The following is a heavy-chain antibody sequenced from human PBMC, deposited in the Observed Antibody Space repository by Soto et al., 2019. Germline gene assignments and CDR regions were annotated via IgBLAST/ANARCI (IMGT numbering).Heavy chain of an antibody. CDR1: GFSLSTSGVG. J-gene: IGHJ5*02. CDR3: AHRPDPFRGYEELAYNWFDP. V-gene: IGHV2-5*02. CDR2: IYWDDDK. Sequence: QITLKESGPTLVKPTQPLTLTCTFSGFSLSTSGVGVGWIRQPPGKALEWLALIYWDDDKRYSPSLKSRLTLTQDTSKNQVVLTMTNMDPVDTATYYWAHRPDPFRGYEELAYNWFDPWGQGTLVTVSS. D-gene: IGHD5-12*01.